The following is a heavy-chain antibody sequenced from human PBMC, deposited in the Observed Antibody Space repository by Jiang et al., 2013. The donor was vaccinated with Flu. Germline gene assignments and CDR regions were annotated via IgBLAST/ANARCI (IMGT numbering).Heavy chain of an antibody. J-gene: IGHJ4*02. V-gene: IGHV3-23*01. D-gene: IGHD6-19*01. CDR3: AKDLKGSGWYFDFDY. Sequence: WVSAISGSGGSTYYADSVKGRFTISRDNSKNTLYLQMNSLRAEDTAVYYCAKDLKGSGWYFDFDYWGQGTLVTVSS. CDR2: ISGSGGST.